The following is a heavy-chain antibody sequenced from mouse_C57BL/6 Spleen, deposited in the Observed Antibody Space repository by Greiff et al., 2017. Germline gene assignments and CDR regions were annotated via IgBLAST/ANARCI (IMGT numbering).Heavy chain of an antibody. D-gene: IGHD4-1*01. Sequence: VQLQQSGPDLVKPGASVKISCKASGYTFTDYYMNWVKQSHGKSLEWIGDINPNNGGTSYNQKFKGKATLTVDKSSSTAYMELRSLTSEDSAVYYCAKGGLGRYFDVWGTGTTVTVSS. CDR3: AKGGLGRYFDV. J-gene: IGHJ1*03. V-gene: IGHV1-26*01. CDR1: GYTFTDYY. CDR2: INPNNGGT.